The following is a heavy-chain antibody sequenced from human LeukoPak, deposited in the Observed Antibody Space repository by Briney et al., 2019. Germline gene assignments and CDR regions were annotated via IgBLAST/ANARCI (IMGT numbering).Heavy chain of an antibody. CDR2: ISASGSAT. D-gene: IGHD3-3*01. Sequence: PGGSLRLSCTASGFIFSNYGMNWVRQGPGKGLEWVAAISASGSATSYADPVRGRFTISRDNSTSTTSLKSTSLRAEDTPVFYCAKDLYRRNFWSGYFAYWGREIPLTASS. CDR1: GFIFSNYG. V-gene: IGHV3-23*01. CDR3: AKDLYRRNFWSGYFAY. J-gene: IGHJ4*02.